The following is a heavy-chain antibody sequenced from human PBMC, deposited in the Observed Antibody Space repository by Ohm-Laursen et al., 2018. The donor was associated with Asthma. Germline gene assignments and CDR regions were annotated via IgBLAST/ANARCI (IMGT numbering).Heavy chain of an antibody. D-gene: IGHD6-19*01. J-gene: IGHJ4*02. CDR3: GRGVAANLIDI. CDR2: LYGDGRA. Sequence: GSLRLSCAASGFTVSTLYMSWVRQAPGKGLEWVSILYGDGRAFYADSVKGRFTISRDNSKNTLYLQMNSLRAEDMAMYYCGRGVAANLIDIWGQGTLVTVSS. V-gene: IGHV3-53*01. CDR1: GFTVSTLY.